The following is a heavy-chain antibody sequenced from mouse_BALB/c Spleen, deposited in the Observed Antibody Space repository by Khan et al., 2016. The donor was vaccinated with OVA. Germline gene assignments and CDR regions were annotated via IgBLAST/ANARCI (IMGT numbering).Heavy chain of an antibody. CDR3: SGGRAY. D-gene: IGHD3-3*01. CDR2: ITYSGRT. Sequence: VQLKESGPGLVKPSQSLSLTCTVTGYSITSDYAWNWIRQFPGNRLEWMGYITYSGRTSYTPSLKSRISITRDTSKNQLFLQLNSVTIDDTATYYCSGGRAYWGQGTLVTVSA. J-gene: IGHJ3*01. V-gene: IGHV3-2*02. CDR1: GYSITSDYA.